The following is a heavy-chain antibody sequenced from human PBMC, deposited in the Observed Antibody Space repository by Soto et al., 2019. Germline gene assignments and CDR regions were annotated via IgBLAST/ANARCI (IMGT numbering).Heavy chain of an antibody. D-gene: IGHD3-22*01. CDR1: GGSVSSGSYY. V-gene: IGHV4-61*01. CDR3: ARDRYYDSSGYYSGFDY. J-gene: IGHJ4*02. Sequence: SETLSLTCTVSGGSVSSGSYYWSWIRQPPGKGLEWIGYFFYCGTTTYTPSLKSRVTISVDTSKNLFPLGLGFLPAADTAFFSWARDRYYDSSGYYSGFDYGGKGTLVTAPQ. CDR2: FFYCGTT.